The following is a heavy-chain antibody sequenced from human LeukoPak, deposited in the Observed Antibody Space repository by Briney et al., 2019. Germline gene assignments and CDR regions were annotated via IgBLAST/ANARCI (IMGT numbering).Heavy chain of an antibody. CDR3: AKLGSSGYYIY. J-gene: IGHJ4*02. Sequence: GGSLRLSCAASGFTFSSYAMSWVRQAPGKGLEWVSAISGSGGSTYYADSVKGRFTISRDNSKNTLYPQMNSLRAEDTAVYYCAKLGSSGYYIYWGQGTLVTVSS. V-gene: IGHV3-23*01. CDR2: ISGSGGST. CDR1: GFTFSSYA. D-gene: IGHD3-22*01.